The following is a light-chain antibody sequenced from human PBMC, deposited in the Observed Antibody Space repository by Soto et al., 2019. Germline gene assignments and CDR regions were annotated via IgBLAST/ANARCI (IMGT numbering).Light chain of an antibody. Sequence: EIVLTQSPATLSLSPGERATLSCRASQGVSSYLAWYQLKPGQAPRLLIYDASNMATGIPARFSGSGSGTDFTLTISSLEPEDFAVYYCQQRSNWLLTFGGGTKVEIK. CDR3: QQRSNWLLT. J-gene: IGKJ4*01. CDR1: QGVSSY. CDR2: DAS. V-gene: IGKV3-11*01.